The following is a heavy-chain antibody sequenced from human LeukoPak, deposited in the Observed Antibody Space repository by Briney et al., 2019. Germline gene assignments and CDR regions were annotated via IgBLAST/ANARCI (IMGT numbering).Heavy chain of an antibody. CDR2: ISSSGSTI. D-gene: IGHD3-3*01. Sequence: GGSLRLSCAASGFTFSDYYMNWIRQAPGKGLEWVSHISSSGSTIYNADSVKGRFTMSRDNAKNSLYLQMNSLRAEDTAVYYCARPHYYYDFWSGPNYYYGMDVWGQGTTVTVSS. CDR1: GFTFSDYY. J-gene: IGHJ6*02. CDR3: ARPHYYYDFWSGPNYYYGMDV. V-gene: IGHV3-11*01.